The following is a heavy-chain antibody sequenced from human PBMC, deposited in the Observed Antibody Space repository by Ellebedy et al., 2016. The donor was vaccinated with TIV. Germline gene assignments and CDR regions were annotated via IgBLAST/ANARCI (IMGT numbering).Heavy chain of an antibody. CDR2: IYYSGST. D-gene: IGHD3-10*01. CDR3: ARDDPSGWPDP. CDR1: GGSVSSGRYY. Sequence: MPGGSLRLSCPVPGGSVSSGRYYWSWIRQPPGKGLEWVGYIYYSGSTNYNPSLKSRVTISIDTSKNQFSLRLTFVTAADTAVYYCARDDPSGWPDPWGQGTLVTVSS. J-gene: IGHJ5*02. V-gene: IGHV4-61*01.